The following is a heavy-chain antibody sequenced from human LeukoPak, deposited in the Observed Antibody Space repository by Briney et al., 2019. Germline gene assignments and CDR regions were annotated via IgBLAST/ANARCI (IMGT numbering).Heavy chain of an antibody. CDR1: GYNFASNW. V-gene: IGHV5-51*01. CDR3: ARRLGPYIRTWTDAFDI. J-gene: IGHJ3*02. CDR2: IQPSDSDT. D-gene: IGHD1-1*01. Sequence: GESLKISCKGSGYNFASNWIGWARQRPGKGLEWMGIIQPSDSDTRYSPSFQGQVSMSADKSTSTAYLQWSSLSSSDSAMYYCARRLGPYIRTWTDAFDIWGQGTRVTVSS.